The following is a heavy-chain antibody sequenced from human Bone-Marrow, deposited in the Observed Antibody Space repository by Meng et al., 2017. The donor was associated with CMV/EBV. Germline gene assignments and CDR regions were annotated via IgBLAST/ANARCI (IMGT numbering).Heavy chain of an antibody. Sequence: GGSLRLSCAVSGFTFSSYTMNWVRQAPGKGLEWVSYIDTSSTFIYYADSVKGRFTISRDNAKNSLYLQMNSLRAEDTAVYYCARVPRIYSGGLDYWGQGTRVTFYS. V-gene: IGHV3-21*01. CDR1: GFTFSSYT. CDR3: ARVPRIYSGGLDY. CDR2: IDTSSTFI. D-gene: IGHD1-26*01. J-gene: IGHJ4*02.